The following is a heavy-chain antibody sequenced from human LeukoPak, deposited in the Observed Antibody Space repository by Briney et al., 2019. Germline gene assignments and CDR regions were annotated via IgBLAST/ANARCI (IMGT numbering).Heavy chain of an antibody. V-gene: IGHV3-48*04. D-gene: IGHD6-19*01. Sequence: GGSLRLSCAASGFAFSSHSMNWVRQAPGKGLEWVSYISGRSDVILYADSVKGRFTISRDNAKNSLYLQMNSLRAEDTAVYYCARVVAVAGTGGVDYWGQGTLVTVSS. CDR1: GFAFSSHS. CDR2: ISGRSDVI. J-gene: IGHJ4*02. CDR3: ARVVAVAGTGGVDY.